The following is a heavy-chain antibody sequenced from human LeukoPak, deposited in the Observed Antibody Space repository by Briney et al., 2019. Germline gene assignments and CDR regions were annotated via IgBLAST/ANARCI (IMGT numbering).Heavy chain of an antibody. CDR2: ISSSSSYI. D-gene: IGHD3-10*01. J-gene: IGHJ4*02. CDR3: AKVFWFGELSEYFDY. Sequence: GGSLRLSCAASGFTFSSYSMNWVRQAPGKGLEWVSSISSSSSYIYYADSVKGRFTISRDNAKNSLYLQMNSLRAEDTAVYYCAKVFWFGELSEYFDYWGQGTLVTVSS. CDR1: GFTFSSYS. V-gene: IGHV3-21*04.